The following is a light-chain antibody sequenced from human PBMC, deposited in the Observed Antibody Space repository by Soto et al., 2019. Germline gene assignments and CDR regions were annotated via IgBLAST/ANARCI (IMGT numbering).Light chain of an antibody. J-gene: IGLJ1*01. CDR1: SGDLGDYNY. CDR2: EVS. Sequence: QSALTQPASVSGSPGQSITISCTGTSGDLGDYNYVSWYQQHPGKAPKLMIYEVSNRPSGVSNRFSGSKSGNTASLTISGLQAEDEADYYCSSYTSSSTPYLFGTGTKV. V-gene: IGLV2-14*01. CDR3: SSYTSSSTPYL.